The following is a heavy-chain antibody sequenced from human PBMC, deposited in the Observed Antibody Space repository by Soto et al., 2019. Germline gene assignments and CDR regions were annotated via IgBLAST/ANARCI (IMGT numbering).Heavy chain of an antibody. Sequence: QVQLVQSGAEMKKPGASVKVSCKASGYTFTNYGITWVRQAPGQGLEWMGWISTYNGNTYYAQKIQGRVTMTTDTSTNTAYLELRSLRSDDTAIYYCARVAYDTGYLDSWGQGTLVTVSS. CDR3: ARVAYDTGYLDS. J-gene: IGHJ4*02. D-gene: IGHD3-9*01. V-gene: IGHV1-18*01. CDR2: ISTYNGNT. CDR1: GYTFTNYG.